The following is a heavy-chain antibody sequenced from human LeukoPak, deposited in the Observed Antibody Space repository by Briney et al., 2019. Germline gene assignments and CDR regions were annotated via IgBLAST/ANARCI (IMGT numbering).Heavy chain of an antibody. CDR1: GGSLSGCH. Sequence: SETLSLTCAVYGGSLSGCHWSWIRQPPGKGLEYIGEINHSGSSKYNPSLKSRVTISVDTSKNQFSLKVNSVTAADTAVYYCARRPDGFDIWGQGTKVTVSS. J-gene: IGHJ3*02. CDR2: INHSGSS. V-gene: IGHV4-34*01. CDR3: ARRPDGFDI.